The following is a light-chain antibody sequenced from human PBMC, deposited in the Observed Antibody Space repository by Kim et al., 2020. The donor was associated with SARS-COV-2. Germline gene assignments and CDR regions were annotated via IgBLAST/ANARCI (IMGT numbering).Light chain of an antibody. CDR2: LGS. Sequence: DIVMTQSPLSLPVSPGEPASISCRSNQSLLYSTGYNFLDWYLQKPGQSPQLLIYLGSNRASGVPDRFSGSGSGTDFTLKISRVQAEDVGVYYCMQALQTPLTFGGGTKVDIK. CDR1: QSLLYSTGYNF. CDR3: MQALQTPLT. V-gene: IGKV2-28*01. J-gene: IGKJ4*01.